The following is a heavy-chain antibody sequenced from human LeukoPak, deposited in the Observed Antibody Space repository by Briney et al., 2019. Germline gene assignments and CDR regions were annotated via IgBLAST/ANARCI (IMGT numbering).Heavy chain of an antibody. Sequence: SQTLSPTCGISGDSVSSKNAAWHWIRQSPSRGLEWLGRTYQRSKWYTDYAESVKSRITITPDTSRNRFSLQLNSVTPEDTAVYFCARDRWGYYVPHFDHWGQGTLVTVSS. J-gene: IGHJ4*02. CDR2: TYQRSKWYT. V-gene: IGHV6-1*01. CDR3: ARDRWGYYVPHFDH. CDR1: GDSVSSKNAA. D-gene: IGHD1-26*01.